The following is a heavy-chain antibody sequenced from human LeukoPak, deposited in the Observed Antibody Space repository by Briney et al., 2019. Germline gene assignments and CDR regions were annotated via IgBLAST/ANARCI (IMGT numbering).Heavy chain of an antibody. CDR3: AKDRAYYSDSSGYYLVRAYDY. CDR2: IYSGGST. V-gene: IGHV3-53*01. D-gene: IGHD3-22*01. CDR1: KFSVGSNY. Sequence: GGSLRLSCAASKFSVGSNYMTWVRQAPGKGLEWVSLIYSGGSTYYADSVKGRFTISRDNSKNTLYLQMNSLRAEDTAVYYCAKDRAYYSDSSGYYLVRAYDYWGQGTLVTVSS. J-gene: IGHJ4*02.